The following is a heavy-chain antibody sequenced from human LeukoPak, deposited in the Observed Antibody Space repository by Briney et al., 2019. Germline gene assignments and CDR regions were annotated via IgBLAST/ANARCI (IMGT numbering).Heavy chain of an antibody. Sequence: GGSLRLSCAASGVSFSTTWMHWVRQAPGKGLMWVSHVSSDGSRTYADSVKGRFTVSRDNNKDMVYLQMSSLRAEDTAVYYCATDGAYGLTHWGQGTLVAVSS. CDR2: VSSDGSRT. V-gene: IGHV3-74*01. CDR1: GVSFSTTW. J-gene: IGHJ4*02. CDR3: ATDGAYGLTH. D-gene: IGHD3-16*01.